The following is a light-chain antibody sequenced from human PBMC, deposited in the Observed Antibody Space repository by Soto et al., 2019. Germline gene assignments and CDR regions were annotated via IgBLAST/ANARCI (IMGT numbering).Light chain of an antibody. Sequence: QAVLTQTPSVSGTPGQRVTISCSGSSSNVGGNTVTWYQQLPGTAPKLLIYSNSLRPSGIPDRISGSKSGTSASLAISGLQSEDEADYHCSSWDDTLNGCVFGTGTKVTVL. J-gene: IGLJ1*01. CDR1: SSNVGGNT. CDR3: SSWDDTLNGCV. CDR2: SNS. V-gene: IGLV1-44*01.